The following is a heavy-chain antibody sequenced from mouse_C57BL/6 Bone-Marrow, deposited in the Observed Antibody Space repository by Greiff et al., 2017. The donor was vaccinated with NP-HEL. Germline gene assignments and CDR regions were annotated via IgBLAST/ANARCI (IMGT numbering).Heavy chain of an antibody. J-gene: IGHJ4*01. CDR2: FHPYNDDT. D-gene: IGHD1-1*01. CDR3: ARRSNFDYAMDY. V-gene: IGHV1-47*01. CDR1: GYTFTTYP. Sequence: VKLMESGAELVKPGASVKMSCKASGYTFTTYPIEWMKQSHGKCLEWIGNFHPYNDDTKYNEKFKGKATLTVEKSSSTVYLDLSRLTSHYSAFYYWARRSNFDYAMDYWGQGTSVTVSS.